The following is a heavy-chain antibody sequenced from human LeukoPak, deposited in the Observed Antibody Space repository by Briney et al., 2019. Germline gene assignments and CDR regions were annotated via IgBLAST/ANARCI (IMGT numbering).Heavy chain of an antibody. CDR2: IDYSGST. CDR3: ARHTIPGPAYYYYYMDV. V-gene: IGHV4-39*01. D-gene: IGHD2-2*01. J-gene: IGHJ6*03. Sequence: PSETLSLTCTVSGGSISSTSYYWGWIRQPPGKGLEWIGTIDYSGSTYYNSSLGSRVTISVDMSKNQFSLKLRSVTAADTAVYYCARHTIPGPAYYYYYMDVWGKGTTVTVSS. CDR1: GGSISSTSYY.